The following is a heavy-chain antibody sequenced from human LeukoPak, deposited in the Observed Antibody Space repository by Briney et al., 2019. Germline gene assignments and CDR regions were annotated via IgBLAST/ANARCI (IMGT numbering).Heavy chain of an antibody. D-gene: IGHD3-9*01. V-gene: IGHV3-30*04. J-gene: IGHJ2*01. CDR2: ISYDGKNK. CDR1: GFTFSSYA. CDR3: ARNPVSTGNYHDFDCLLRGSLPSDCSVSN. Sequence: PGESLTLSCVPAGFTFSSYAMHWVRQAPGKGLEWVAVISYDGKNKYYEKSLKGRFTNSRDNYKNTLYLQMNSLRDEDTAVYYCARNPVSTGNYHDFDCLLRGSLPSDCSVSNRGR.